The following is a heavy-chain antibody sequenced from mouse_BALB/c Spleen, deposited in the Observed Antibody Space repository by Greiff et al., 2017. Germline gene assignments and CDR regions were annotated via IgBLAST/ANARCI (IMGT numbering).Heavy chain of an antibody. CDR2: ISYSGST. CDR1: GDSITSGY. Sequence: VQLKQSGPSLVKPSQTLSLTCSVTGDSITSGYWNWIRKFPGNKLEYMGYISYSGSTYYNPSLKSRISITRDTSKNQYYLQLNSVTTEDTATYYCASPITTVVGHAMDYWGQGTSVTVSS. D-gene: IGHD1-1*01. V-gene: IGHV3-8*02. J-gene: IGHJ4*01. CDR3: ASPITTVVGHAMDY.